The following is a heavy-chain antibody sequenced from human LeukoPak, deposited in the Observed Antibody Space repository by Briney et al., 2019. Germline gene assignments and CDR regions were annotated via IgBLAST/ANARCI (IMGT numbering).Heavy chain of an antibody. J-gene: IGHJ4*02. CDR2: ISSDGSST. Sequence: GGSLRLSCAASGFTFSSYWMHWVRQAPGKGLVWVSRISSDGSSTSYADSVKGRFTISRDNAKNTLYLQMNSLRAEDTAVYYCATSRTFDYWGQGTLVTVSS. CDR3: ATSRTFDY. V-gene: IGHV3-74*01. CDR1: GFTFSSYW.